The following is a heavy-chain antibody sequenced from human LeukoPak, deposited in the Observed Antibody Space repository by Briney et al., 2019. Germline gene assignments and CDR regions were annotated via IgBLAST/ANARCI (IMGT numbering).Heavy chain of an antibody. D-gene: IGHD3-3*01. CDR3: ARTYYDFWSGYSYYYYYGMDV. CDR1: GYTFTSYD. J-gene: IGHJ6*02. CDR2: MNPNSGNT. V-gene: IGHV1-8*01. Sequence: GASVKVSCKASGYTFTSYDINWVRQATGQGLEWMGWMNPNSGNTGYAQKFQGRVTMTRNTSISTAYMELSSLRSEDTVVYCCARTYYDFWSGYSYYYYYGMDVWGQGTTVTVSS.